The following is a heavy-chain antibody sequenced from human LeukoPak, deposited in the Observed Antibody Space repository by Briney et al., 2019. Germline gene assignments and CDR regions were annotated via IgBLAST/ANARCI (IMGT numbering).Heavy chain of an antibody. CDR2: IYTSGST. CDR1: GGSIGNSY. CDR3: ARDISGWNYFNWFDP. Sequence: PSETLSLTCTVSGGSIGNSYWSWIRQPAGKGLEWIGRIYTSGSTNYNPSLKSRVTMSVDTSKNQFSLKLNSVTAADTAVYYCARDISGWNYFNWFDPWGQGTLVTVSS. J-gene: IGHJ5*02. V-gene: IGHV4-4*07. D-gene: IGHD1-7*01.